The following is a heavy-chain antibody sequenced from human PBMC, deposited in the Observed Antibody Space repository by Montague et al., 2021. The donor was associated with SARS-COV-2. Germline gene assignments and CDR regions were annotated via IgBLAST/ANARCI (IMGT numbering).Heavy chain of an antibody. CDR1: GFTFSEYH. D-gene: IGHD1-14*01. Sequence: SLRLSCAASGFTFSEYHMTWVRQAPGKGLQWVSYISRDSAEVYYAESVKGRFSISRDNDRSALYQQLNNLRNEDTATYYCARDSGITGADDYWGQGTLVVVSS. CDR2: ISRDSAEV. CDR3: ARDSGITGADDY. J-gene: IGHJ4*02. V-gene: IGHV3-48*02.